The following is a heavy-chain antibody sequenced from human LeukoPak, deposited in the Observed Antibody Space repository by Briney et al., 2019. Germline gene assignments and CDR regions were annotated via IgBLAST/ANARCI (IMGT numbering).Heavy chain of an antibody. CDR2: TYNTGST. J-gene: IGHJ4*02. CDR1: GDSISSSY. Sequence: ETLSLTCTVSGDSISSSYWSWVRQPPGKGLEWIGYTYNTGSTNHNPSLKSRVTISTDTSKNQISLKLSSVTAADTAVYYCARVHYYGSGLSSYFDNWGQGTLVTVSS. D-gene: IGHD3-10*01. CDR3: ARVHYYGSGLSSYFDN. V-gene: IGHV4-59*01.